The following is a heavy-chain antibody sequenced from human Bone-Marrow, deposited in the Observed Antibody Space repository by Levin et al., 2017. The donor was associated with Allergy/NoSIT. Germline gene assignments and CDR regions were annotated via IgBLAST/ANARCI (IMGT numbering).Heavy chain of an antibody. J-gene: IGHJ6*02. CDR3: AKDRRFLEWLALYYFYGMDV. D-gene: IGHD3-3*01. CDR1: GFTFSNYG. V-gene: IGHV3-30*18. Sequence: PGGSLRLSCAASGFTFSNYGMHWVRQAPGKGLEWVAVTSYDGSNKYYADSVKGRFTISRDNSKNTLYLQMNSLRPEDTAVYYCAKDRRFLEWLALYYFYGMDVWGQGTTVAVSS. CDR2: TSYDGSNK.